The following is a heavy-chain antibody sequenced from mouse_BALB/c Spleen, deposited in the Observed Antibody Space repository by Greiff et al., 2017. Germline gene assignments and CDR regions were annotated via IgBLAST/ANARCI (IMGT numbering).Heavy chain of an antibody. CDR3: ARSYYYGSSPDY. D-gene: IGHD1-1*01. CDR1: GYAFSSSW. CDR2: IYPGDGDT. V-gene: IGHV1-82*01. J-gene: IGHJ2*01. Sequence: QVQLQQSGPELVKPGASVKISCKASGYAFSSSWMNWVKQRPGQGLEWIGRIYPGDGDTNYNGKFKGKATLTADKSSSTAYMQLSSLTSVDSAVYFCARSYYYGSSPDYWGQGTTLTVSS.